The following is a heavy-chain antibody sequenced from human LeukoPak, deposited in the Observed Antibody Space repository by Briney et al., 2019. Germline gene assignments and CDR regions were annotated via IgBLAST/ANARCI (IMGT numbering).Heavy chain of an antibody. CDR2: MNPNSGET. Sequence: GASVKVSCKASGYNFTNYDFNWVRQATGQGLEWMGWMNPNSGETGYAQKFQGRVTITRNTSINTAYMELSSLRSEDTAVYYCVRGPARTVVFDFWGQGTLVTVSS. D-gene: IGHD4-23*01. V-gene: IGHV1-8*03. J-gene: IGHJ4*02. CDR3: VRGPARTVVFDF. CDR1: GYNFTNYD.